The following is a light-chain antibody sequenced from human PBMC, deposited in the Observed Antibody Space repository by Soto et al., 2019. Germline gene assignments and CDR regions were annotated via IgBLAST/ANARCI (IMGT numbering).Light chain of an antibody. CDR2: GVS. V-gene: IGKV3-20*01. CDR3: LQYGRSPKT. CDR1: QSVSSSY. Sequence: EIVLTQSPGTLSLSPGERATLSCRASQSVSSSYIAWYQQKPGLAPRLLIYGVSIRATGIPDRFSGSGSGTDFTLTISRLEPEDFAVYYCLQYGRSPKTFGQGTKVDIK. J-gene: IGKJ1*01.